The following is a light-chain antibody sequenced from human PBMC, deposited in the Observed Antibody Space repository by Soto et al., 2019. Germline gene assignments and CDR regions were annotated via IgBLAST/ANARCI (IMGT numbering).Light chain of an antibody. CDR2: DNN. J-gene: IGLJ7*01. CDR1: SSNIGNNY. Sequence: QSVLTQPPSVSAAPGQKVTISCSGSSSNIGNNYVSWYQQLPGTAPKLLIYDNNKRPSGIPDRFSGSKSGTSATLGITGLQTGDEADYYCSSYGGRNIVIFGGGTQLTVL. CDR3: SSYGGRNIVI. V-gene: IGLV1-51*01.